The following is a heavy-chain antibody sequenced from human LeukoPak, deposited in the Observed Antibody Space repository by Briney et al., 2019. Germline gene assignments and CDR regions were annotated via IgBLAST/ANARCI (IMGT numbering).Heavy chain of an antibody. V-gene: IGHV1-2*02. Sequence: GASVKVSCKASGYTFTGYYMHWVRQVPGQGLEWMGWINPETGDPYYGQKFLGRVTMTRDTSISTAYMELSGLTSDDMAVYYCARDPTRGDLSVYWGQGSLVTVSS. D-gene: IGHD5-12*01. CDR1: GYTFTGYY. J-gene: IGHJ4*02. CDR3: ARDPTRGDLSVY. CDR2: INPETGDP.